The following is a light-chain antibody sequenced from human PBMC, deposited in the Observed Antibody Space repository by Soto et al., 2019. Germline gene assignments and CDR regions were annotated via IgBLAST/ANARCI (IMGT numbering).Light chain of an antibody. CDR2: DAS. V-gene: IGKV3-11*01. CDR3: QQRINWRRLT. J-gene: IGKJ4*01. Sequence: EIVLTQSPATLSLSPGERATLSCRASQSVSIDLAWYQQKPGQAPRLLIYDASSRATGIPARFSGSGSGTDFTLTISSLEPEDFAVYYCQQRINWRRLTFGGGTKVDI. CDR1: QSVSID.